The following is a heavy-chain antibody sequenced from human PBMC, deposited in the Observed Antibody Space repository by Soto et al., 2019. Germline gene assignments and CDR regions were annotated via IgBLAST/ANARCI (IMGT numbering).Heavy chain of an antibody. J-gene: IGHJ4*02. CDR2: IKSKTDGGTT. Sequence: GGSLRLSCAASGFTFSNAWMSWVRQAPGKGLEWVGGIKSKTDGGTTDYAAPVKGRFTISRDDSKTTLYLQMNSLKTEDTAVYYCTTDHGTVNDYWGQGTLVTVSS. CDR3: TTDHGTVNDY. V-gene: IGHV3-15*01. CDR1: GFTFSNAW. D-gene: IGHD4-4*01.